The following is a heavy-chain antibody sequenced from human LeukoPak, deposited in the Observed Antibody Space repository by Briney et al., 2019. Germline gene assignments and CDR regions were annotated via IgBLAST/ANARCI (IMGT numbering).Heavy chain of an antibody. J-gene: IGHJ3*02. Sequence: PGGSLRLSCAASGFTFSSYAMSWVRQAPGKGLEWVSSISSSSSYIYYADSVKGRFTISRDNAKNSLYLQMNSLRDEDTAVYYRARAQDYDSSGYVDAFDMWGQGTMVTVSS. D-gene: IGHD3-22*01. CDR1: GFTFSSYA. CDR3: ARAQDYDSSGYVDAFDM. CDR2: ISSSSSYI. V-gene: IGHV3-21*01.